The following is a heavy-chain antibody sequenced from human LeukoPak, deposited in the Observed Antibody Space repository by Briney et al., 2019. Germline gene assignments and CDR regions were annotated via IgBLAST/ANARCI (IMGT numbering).Heavy chain of an antibody. J-gene: IGHJ5*02. D-gene: IGHD5/OR15-5a*01. V-gene: IGHV3-21*01. CDR1: GFTFSSYS. CDR3: ARGVLRT. CDR2: ISSSSSYI. Sequence: GRSLRLSCAASGFTFSSYSMNWVRQAPGKGLEWASSISSSSSYIYYADSVKGRSTISRDNAKNSLYLQMNSLRAEDTAVYYCARGVLRTWGQGTLVTVSS.